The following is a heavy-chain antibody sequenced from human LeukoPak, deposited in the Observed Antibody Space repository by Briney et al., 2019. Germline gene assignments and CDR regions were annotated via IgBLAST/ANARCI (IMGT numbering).Heavy chain of an antibody. CDR1: GGTFSSYA. Sequence: SVNVSCKASGGTFSSYAISWVRQAPGQGLEWMGGIIPIFGTPNYAQKFQGRVTITADESTSTAYMELSSLRSEDTAVYYCARGSGTITMVRGVFYGMDVWGQGTTVTVSS. CDR3: ARGSGTITMVRGVFYGMDV. CDR2: IIPIFGTP. D-gene: IGHD3-10*01. V-gene: IGHV1-69*01. J-gene: IGHJ6*02.